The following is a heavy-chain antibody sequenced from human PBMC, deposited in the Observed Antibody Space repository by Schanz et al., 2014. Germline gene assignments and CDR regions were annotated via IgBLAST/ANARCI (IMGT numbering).Heavy chain of an antibody. CDR3: AKDLRGPDAGTWYLDL. J-gene: IGHJ2*01. CDR1: GFTLTSYA. D-gene: IGHD1-26*01. Sequence: EVQVVESGGGLVQPGGSLRLSCEASGFTLTSYALTWARQAPGKGLEGVAGIGGSGGRPDSGDSGKGRFIIPRENSKTTLYLQMNSLRAEDTAVYYCAKDLRGPDAGTWYLDLWGRGTLVSVSS. V-gene: IGHV3-23*04. CDR2: IGGSGGRP.